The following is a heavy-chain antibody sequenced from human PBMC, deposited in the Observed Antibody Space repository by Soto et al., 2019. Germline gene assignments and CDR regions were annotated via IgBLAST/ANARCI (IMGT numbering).Heavy chain of an antibody. CDR2: ISSSSSYI. V-gene: IGHV3-21*01. J-gene: IGHJ4*02. CDR1: GFTFSSYS. Sequence: KAGGSLRLSCAASGFTFSSYSMNWVRQAPGKGLEWVSSISSSSSYIYYADSVKGRFTVSRDNAKNSLYLQMNSLRAEDTAVYYCARVGLRFLEWLSDYWGQGTLVTVSS. CDR3: ARVGLRFLEWLSDY. D-gene: IGHD3-3*01.